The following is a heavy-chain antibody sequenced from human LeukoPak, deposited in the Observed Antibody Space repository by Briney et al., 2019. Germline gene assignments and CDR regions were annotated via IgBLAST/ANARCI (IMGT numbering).Heavy chain of an antibody. J-gene: IGHJ6*02. CDR2: IYYSGST. CDR3: ARRERTYYYDSSGYFVDV. CDR1: GGSISSSSYY. D-gene: IGHD3-22*01. V-gene: IGHV4-39*01. Sequence: SETLSLTCTVSGGSISSSSYYWGWIRQPPGKGLEWIGRIYYSGSTYYNPSLKSRVTISVDTSKNQFSLKLSSVTAADAAVYYCARRERTYYYDSSGYFVDVWGQGTTVTVSS.